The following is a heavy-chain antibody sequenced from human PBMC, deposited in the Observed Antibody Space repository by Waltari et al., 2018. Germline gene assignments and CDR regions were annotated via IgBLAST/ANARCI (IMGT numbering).Heavy chain of an antibody. CDR1: GFTFDDFA. CDR3: AKDAFGNTYMDH. J-gene: IGHJ4*02. CDR2: INWNSGSI. D-gene: IGHD3-16*01. Sequence: EVQLVESGGGLVQPGRSLRLSCAASGFTFDDFAMHWVRQAPGKGLEWVSGINWNSGSIGYGDSVKGRFTISRDNARNSLYLQMNRLTTEDTAVYYCAKDAFGNTYMDHWGQGTLVTVSS. V-gene: IGHV3-9*01.